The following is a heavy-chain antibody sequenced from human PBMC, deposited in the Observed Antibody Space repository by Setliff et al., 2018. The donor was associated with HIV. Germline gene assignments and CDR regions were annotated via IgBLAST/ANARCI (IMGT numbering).Heavy chain of an antibody. D-gene: IGHD3-16*01. CDR3: ARGLRNVLY. Sequence: GGSLRLSCAASGFTFSNAWMSWVRQAPGKGLEWVGRIKSKTDGGTTDYAAPVKGRFTISRDNAKNSVYLQMNSLRAEDTAIYYCARGLRNVLYWGQGALVTVSS. J-gene: IGHJ4*02. CDR1: GFTFSNAW. V-gene: IGHV3-15*01. CDR2: IKSKTDGGTT.